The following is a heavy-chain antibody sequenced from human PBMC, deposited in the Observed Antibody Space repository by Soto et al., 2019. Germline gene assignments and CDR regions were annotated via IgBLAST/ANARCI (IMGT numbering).Heavy chain of an antibody. D-gene: IGHD4-17*01. CDR1: GGTFSSYA. CDR3: ARDGATVTDLGDGMDV. Sequence: QVQLVQSGAEVKKPGSSVKVSCKASGGTFSSYAISWVRQAPGQGLEWMGGIIPIFGTASYAQKFQGRVTITADKSTSTAYMELSSLRSEDTAVYYCARDGATVTDLGDGMDVWGQGTTVTVSS. J-gene: IGHJ6*02. CDR2: IIPIFGTA. V-gene: IGHV1-69*06.